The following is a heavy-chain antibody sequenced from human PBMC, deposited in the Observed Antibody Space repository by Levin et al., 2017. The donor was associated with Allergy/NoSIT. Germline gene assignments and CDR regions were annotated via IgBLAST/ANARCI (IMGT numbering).Heavy chain of an antibody. J-gene: IGHJ3*02. V-gene: IGHV3-23*01. D-gene: IGHD3-16*02. CDR3: AKLSLTFGGVIVMSGAFDS. CDR1: GFTFSSYA. CDR2: ISGSGGST. Sequence: GESLKISCAASGFTFSSYAMSWVRQAPGKGLEWVSAISGSGGSTYYADSVKGRFTISRDNSKNTLYLQMNSLRAEDTAVYYCAKLSLTFGGVIVMSGAFDSWGQGTMVTVSS.